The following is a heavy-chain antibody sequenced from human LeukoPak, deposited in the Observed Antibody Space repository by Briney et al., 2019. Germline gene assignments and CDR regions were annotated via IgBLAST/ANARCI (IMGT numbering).Heavy chain of an antibody. J-gene: IGHJ4*02. V-gene: IGHV4-34*01. CDR3: ARGPVLRFLEWLLSKRYFDY. CDR1: GGPFSGYY. D-gene: IGHD3-3*01. Sequence: SETLSLTCAVYGGPFSGYYWSWIRQPPGKGLEWIGEINHSGSTNYNPSLKSRVTISVDTSKNQFSLKLSSVTAADTAVYYCARGPVLRFLEWLLSKRYFDYWGQGTLVTVSS. CDR2: INHSGST.